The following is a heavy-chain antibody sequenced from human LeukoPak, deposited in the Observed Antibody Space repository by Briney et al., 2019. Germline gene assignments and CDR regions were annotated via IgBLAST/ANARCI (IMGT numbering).Heavy chain of an antibody. D-gene: IGHD3-3*01. CDR1: GYSFTTYW. CDR2: IYSGDSDT. V-gene: IGHV5-51*01. CDR3: ARSGVVTFYQYMDV. Sequence: GESLKISCRGSGYSFTTYWIGWVRHMTRKGMEWMGFIYSGDSDTKYTPSLQGKVTISADKSISTAYLQWSSLKASDTAMYSCARSGVVTFYQYMDVWGTGTTVTVSS. J-gene: IGHJ6*03.